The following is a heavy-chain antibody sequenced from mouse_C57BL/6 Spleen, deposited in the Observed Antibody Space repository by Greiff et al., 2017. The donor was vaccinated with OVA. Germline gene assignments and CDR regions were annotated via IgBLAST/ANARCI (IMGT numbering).Heavy chain of an antibody. CDR1: GYSFTGYY. J-gene: IGHJ3*01. V-gene: IGHV1-42*01. CDR3: ARGGEEGFAY. CDR2: INPSTGGT. Sequence: VQLQQSGPELVKPGASVKISCKASGYSFTGYYMNWVKQSPEKSLEWIGEINPSTGGTTYNQKFKAKATLTVDKSSSTAYMQLKSLTSEDSAVYYCARGGEEGFAYWGQGTLVTVSA.